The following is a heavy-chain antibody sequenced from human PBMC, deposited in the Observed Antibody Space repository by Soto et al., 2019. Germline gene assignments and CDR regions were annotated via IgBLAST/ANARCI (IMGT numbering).Heavy chain of an antibody. CDR2: INHSGST. CDR1: GGSFSGYY. V-gene: IGHV4-34*01. D-gene: IGHD2-8*01. Sequence: QVQLQQWGAGLLKPSETLSLTCAVYGGSFSGYYWSWIRQPPGKGLEWIGEINHSGSTNYNPSLKSRVTISVDTSKNQFSLKLSSVTAADTAVYYCARYCTNGVCVSRLRRTSVAFDIWGQGTMVTVSS. J-gene: IGHJ3*02. CDR3: ARYCTNGVCVSRLRRTSVAFDI.